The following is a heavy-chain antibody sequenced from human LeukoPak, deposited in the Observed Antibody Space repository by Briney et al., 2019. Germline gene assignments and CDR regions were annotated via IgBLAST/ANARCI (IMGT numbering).Heavy chain of an antibody. D-gene: IGHD1-1*01. CDR2: IYYSGST. J-gene: IGHJ4*02. CDR3: ARVYLPTGTKFDY. Sequence: SETLSLTCTVSGGSISTTSSYWGWIRQPPGKGLEWIGSIYYSGSTYYNPSLKSRVTISVDTSKNQFSLKLSSVTAADTAVYYCARVYLPTGTKFDYWGQGTLVTVSS. V-gene: IGHV4-39*01. CDR1: GGSISTTSSY.